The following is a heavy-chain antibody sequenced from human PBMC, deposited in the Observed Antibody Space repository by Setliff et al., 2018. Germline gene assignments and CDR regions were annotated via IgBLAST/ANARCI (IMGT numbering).Heavy chain of an antibody. CDR3: ARTGTYRYFDS. CDR2: IHYRGTT. Sequence: SETLSLTCSVSDDSISSRRYYWGWIRQPPGKGLEWIGRIHYRGTTYSNVSLASRLTISVDTSKNQFSLQLTSVTAADTAVYYCARTGTYRYFDSWGQGTRVTVSS. D-gene: IGHD1-1*01. CDR1: DDSISSRRYY. J-gene: IGHJ4*02. V-gene: IGHV4-39*01.